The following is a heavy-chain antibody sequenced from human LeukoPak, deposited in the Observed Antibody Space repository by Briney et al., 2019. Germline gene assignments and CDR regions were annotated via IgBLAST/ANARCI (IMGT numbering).Heavy chain of an antibody. Sequence: NPSETLSLTCTVSGGSISSYYWSWIRQPAGKGLEWIGRIYTSGSTNYNPSLKSRVTMSVDTSKNQFSLKLSSVTAADTAVYYCARDFGLGKGDSSSWPFDYWGQGTLVTVSS. CDR1: GGSISSYY. J-gene: IGHJ4*02. V-gene: IGHV4-4*07. D-gene: IGHD6-13*01. CDR2: IYTSGST. CDR3: ARDFGLGKGDSSSWPFDY.